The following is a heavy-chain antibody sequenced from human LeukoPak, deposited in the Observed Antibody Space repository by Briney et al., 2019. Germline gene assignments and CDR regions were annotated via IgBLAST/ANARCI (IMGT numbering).Heavy chain of an antibody. CDR1: GFAFDDYA. J-gene: IGHJ4*02. Sequence: PGGSLRLSCAASGFAFDDYAMHWVRQAPGKGLEWVSGISWNSGSIGYADSVKGRFTISRDNAKNSLYLQMNSLRAEDTALYYCAKRRPSGYFDYWGQGTLVTVSS. V-gene: IGHV3-9*01. D-gene: IGHD2-8*02. CDR3: AKRRPSGYFDY. CDR2: ISWNSGSI.